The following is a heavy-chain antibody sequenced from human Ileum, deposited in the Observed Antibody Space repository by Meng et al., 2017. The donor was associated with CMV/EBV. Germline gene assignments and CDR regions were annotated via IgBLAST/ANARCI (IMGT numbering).Heavy chain of an antibody. J-gene: IGHJ4*02. V-gene: IGHV3-7*01. D-gene: IGHD2-8*01. CDR2: MNVDGSEK. CDR1: GFTFSGYW. Sequence: GGSLRLSCAASGFTFSGYWMTGVRQAQGKGREGVVNMNVDGSEKYYVDSVKGRFTVSRDNAKNSLFLQMNSLRAEDTGIYYCARDRGPNTLDYWGQGTLVTVSS. CDR3: ARDRGPNTLDY.